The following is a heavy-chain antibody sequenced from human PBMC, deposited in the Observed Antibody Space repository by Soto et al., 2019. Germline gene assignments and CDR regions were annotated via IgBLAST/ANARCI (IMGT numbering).Heavy chain of an antibody. CDR3: ARESIVGATTLSRFDP. V-gene: IGHV4-34*01. D-gene: IGHD1-26*01. J-gene: IGHJ5*02. Sequence: QVQLQQWGAGLLKPSETLSLTCAVYGGSFSGYYWSWIRQPPGKGLEWIGEINHSGSTNYNPSLNSPVTISVDTYKNQFSLKLSSVTAADTAVYYCARESIVGATTLSRFDPWGQGTLVTVSS. CDR1: GGSFSGYY. CDR2: INHSGST.